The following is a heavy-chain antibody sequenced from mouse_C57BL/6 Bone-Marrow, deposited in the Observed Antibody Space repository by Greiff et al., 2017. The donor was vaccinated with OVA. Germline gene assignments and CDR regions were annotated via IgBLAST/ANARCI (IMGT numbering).Heavy chain of an antibody. Sequence: QVQLQQPGAELVRPGTSVKLSCKASGYTFTSYWMHWVKQRPGQGLEWIGVIYPSASYINYNQKFKGKATLTVDKSSSTAYMQLSSLTSEDSAVYYCVRFPYYYGSSYGFAYWGQGTLVTVSA. CDR3: VRFPYYYGSSYGFAY. D-gene: IGHD1-1*01. V-gene: IGHV1-59*01. CDR1: GYTFTSYW. CDR2: IYPSASYI. J-gene: IGHJ3*01.